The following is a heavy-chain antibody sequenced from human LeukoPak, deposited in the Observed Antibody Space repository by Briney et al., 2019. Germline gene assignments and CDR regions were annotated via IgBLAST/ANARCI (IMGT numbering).Heavy chain of an antibody. CDR2: IYYSGST. Sequence: SETLSLTCTVSGGSISSYYWSWIRQPPGKGLEWIGYIYYSGSTNYNPSPKSRVTISVDTSKNQFSLKLSSVTAADTAVYYCARVRYGDYGANWFDPWGQGTLVTVSP. CDR3: ARVRYGDYGANWFDP. V-gene: IGHV4-59*01. CDR1: GGSISSYY. J-gene: IGHJ5*02. D-gene: IGHD4-17*01.